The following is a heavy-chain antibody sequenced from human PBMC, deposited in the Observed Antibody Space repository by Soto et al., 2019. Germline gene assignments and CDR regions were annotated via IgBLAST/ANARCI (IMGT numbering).Heavy chain of an antibody. D-gene: IGHD1-7*01. CDR1: GFTFNTYV. Sequence: EVQLLESGGGLVQPGGSLRLSCAASGFTFNTYVMNWVRQAPGKGLEWVSTISYSADKTHYADPVKGRFTISRDNSRDTLFLQMNSLRADDAAVYYCARRARTATTNWGAFDVWVQGTMVTVSS. CDR2: ISYSADKT. CDR3: ARRARTATTNWGAFDV. J-gene: IGHJ3*01. V-gene: IGHV3-23*01.